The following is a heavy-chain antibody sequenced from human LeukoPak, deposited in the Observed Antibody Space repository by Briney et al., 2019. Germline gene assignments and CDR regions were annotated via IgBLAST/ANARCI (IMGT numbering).Heavy chain of an antibody. Sequence: PGGSLRLSCAVSGFTFSSYVMSWVRQAPGKGLEWVSAISGSGGSTYYADSVKGRFTISRDNSKNTLYLQMNSLRAEDTAVYYCAKDASHSYWYFDLWGRGTLVTVSS. J-gene: IGHJ2*01. D-gene: IGHD6-6*01. CDR3: AKDASHSYWYFDL. V-gene: IGHV3-23*01. CDR2: ISGSGGST. CDR1: GFTFSSYV.